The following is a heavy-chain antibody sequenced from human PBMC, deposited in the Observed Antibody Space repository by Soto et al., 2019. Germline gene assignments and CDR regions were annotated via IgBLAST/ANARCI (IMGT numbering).Heavy chain of an antibody. V-gene: IGHV3-11*01. D-gene: IGHD2-2*02. CDR2: ISSSGSTI. CDR1: GFTFSDYY. J-gene: IGHJ6*02. CDR3: ARDQGYCSSTSCYSVHNYYYGMDV. Sequence: PGGSLRLSCAASGFTFSDYYMSWIRQAPGKGLEWVSYISSSGSTIYYADSVKGRFTISRDNAKNSLYLQMNSLRAEDTAVYYCARDQGYCSSTSCYSVHNYYYGMDVWGQGTTVPSP.